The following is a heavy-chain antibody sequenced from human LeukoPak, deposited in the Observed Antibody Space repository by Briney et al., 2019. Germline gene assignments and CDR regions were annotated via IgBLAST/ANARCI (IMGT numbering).Heavy chain of an antibody. CDR2: ISWNSGSI. CDR3: AKDSGDGDTIFGVVRKYRYYGMDV. Sequence: PGGSLRLSCAASGFTFDDYAMHWVRQAPGKGLEWVSGISWNSGSIGYADSVKGRFTISRDNAKNSLYLQMNSLRAEDTALYYCAKDSGDGDTIFGVVRKYRYYGMDVWGQGTTVTVSS. V-gene: IGHV3-9*01. J-gene: IGHJ6*02. CDR1: GFTFDDYA. D-gene: IGHD3-3*01.